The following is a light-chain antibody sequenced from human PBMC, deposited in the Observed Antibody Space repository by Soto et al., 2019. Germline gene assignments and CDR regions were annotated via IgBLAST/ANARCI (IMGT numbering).Light chain of an antibody. Sequence: DIPMTQSPSSLSATVGDRVTITCRASQGIRNDLGWYQQKPGKDPKRLIYAASSLQSGVPSRFSGSGSGTEFTRTIGSLQTEEFASYDCLEHNSSPPTFGQGTKVDIK. V-gene: IGKV1-17*01. CDR2: AAS. J-gene: IGKJ1*01. CDR3: LEHNSSPPT. CDR1: QGIRND.